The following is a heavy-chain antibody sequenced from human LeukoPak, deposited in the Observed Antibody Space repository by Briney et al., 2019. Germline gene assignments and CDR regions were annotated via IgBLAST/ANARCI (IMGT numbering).Heavy chain of an antibody. CDR2: IYTSGST. CDR3: ARGRPYDFWSGYRHAILFDY. V-gene: IGHV4-4*07. D-gene: IGHD3-3*01. CDR1: GGSISSYY. J-gene: IGHJ4*02. Sequence: SETLSLTCTVSGGSISSYYWSWIRQPAGKGLEWIGRIYTSGSTNYNPSLKSRVTISVDRSKNQFSLKLSSVTAADTAVYYCARGRPYDFWSGYRHAILFDYWGQGTLVTVSS.